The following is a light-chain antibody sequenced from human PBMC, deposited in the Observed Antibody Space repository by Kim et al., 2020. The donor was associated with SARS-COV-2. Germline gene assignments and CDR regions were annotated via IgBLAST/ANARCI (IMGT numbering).Light chain of an antibody. CDR3: SSRDSPITLI. V-gene: IGLV3-19*01. Sequence: VALGQTVRLPCQGESLSRYLASWYQQKPGRAPVLVMFGKNSRPSGIPDRFSGSSSGNTASLTITGAQADDEADYYCSSRDSPITLIFAGGTQLTVL. CDR2: GKN. J-gene: IGLJ2*01. CDR1: SLSRYL.